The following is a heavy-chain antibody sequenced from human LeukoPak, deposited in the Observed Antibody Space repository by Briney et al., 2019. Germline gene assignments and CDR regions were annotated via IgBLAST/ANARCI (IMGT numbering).Heavy chain of an antibody. CDR1: GFTFDDYA. CDR3: AKAATSNYYYYYMDV. CDR2: ISWNSGSI. V-gene: IGHV3-9*01. J-gene: IGHJ6*03. Sequence: PGRSLRLFCAASGFTFDDYAMHWVRQAPGKGLEWVSGISWNSGSIGYADSVKGRFTISRDNAKNSLYLQMNSLRAEDTALYYCAKAATSNYYYYYMDVWGKGTTVTVSS.